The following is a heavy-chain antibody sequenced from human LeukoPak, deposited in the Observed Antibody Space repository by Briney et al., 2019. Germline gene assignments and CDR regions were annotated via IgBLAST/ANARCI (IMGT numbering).Heavy chain of an antibody. Sequence: SETLSLTCAVYGGSFSGYYWSWIRQPPGKGLEWIGEINHSGSTNHNPSLKSRVTISVDTSKNQFSLKLSSVTAADTAVYYCARGGYDILTGYYVDYWGQGTLVTVSS. V-gene: IGHV4-34*01. CDR2: INHSGST. CDR1: GGSFSGYY. J-gene: IGHJ4*02. CDR3: ARGGYDILTGYYVDY. D-gene: IGHD3-9*01.